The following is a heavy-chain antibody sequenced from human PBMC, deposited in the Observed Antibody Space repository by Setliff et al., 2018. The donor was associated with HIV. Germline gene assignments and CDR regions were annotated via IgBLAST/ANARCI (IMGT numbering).Heavy chain of an antibody. D-gene: IGHD5-18*01. CDR1: GGSVSTTSYS. CDR3: ARQRELNTAMAYDFDY. Sequence: PSETLSLTCTVSGGSVSTTSYSWGWIRQPPGKGLEWIGSIYYSGSTSYNPSLKSQVTISVDTSKNQFSLRVNSVTAADTAVYYCARQRELNTAMAYDFDYWGQGTLVTVSS. CDR2: IYYSGST. J-gene: IGHJ4*02. V-gene: IGHV4-39*01.